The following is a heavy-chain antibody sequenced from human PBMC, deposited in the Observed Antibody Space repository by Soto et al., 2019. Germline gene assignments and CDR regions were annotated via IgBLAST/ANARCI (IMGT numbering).Heavy chain of an antibody. J-gene: IGHJ4*02. CDR2: ISWNGAGI. CDR3: EKATQGTLYGFGSGSESGYYCDY. Sequence: EVQLVESGGGLVQPGRSLRLSCAASGFTFDDYAMHWVRQAPGKGLEWVSGISWNGAGIGYADSVKGRFTVSRDNAKKSLYLQMNSLRVEDTAFYYCEKATQGTLYGFGSGSESGYYCDYWGQGILVTVSS. D-gene: IGHD3-3*01. CDR1: GFTFDDYA. V-gene: IGHV3-9*01.